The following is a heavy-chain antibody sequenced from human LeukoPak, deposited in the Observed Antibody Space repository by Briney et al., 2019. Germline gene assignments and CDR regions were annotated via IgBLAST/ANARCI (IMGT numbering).Heavy chain of an antibody. CDR2: INSDGSST. D-gene: IGHD1-26*01. J-gene: IGHJ3*02. V-gene: IGHV3-74*01. Sequence: GGSLRLSCTASGFTFSSFWMHWVRQAPGKGLVWVSRINSDGSSTNYADSVTGRFTISRDNAKSTLYLQMNSLTAEDTAVYCCVKVGPTYSLGAFDIWGQGTMVTVSS. CDR1: GFTFSSFW. CDR3: VKVGPTYSLGAFDI.